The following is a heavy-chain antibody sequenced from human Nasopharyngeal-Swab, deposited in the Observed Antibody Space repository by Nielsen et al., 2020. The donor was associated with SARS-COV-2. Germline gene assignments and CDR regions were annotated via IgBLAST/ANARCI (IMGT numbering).Heavy chain of an antibody. CDR2: IYYSGSA. Sequence: WIRQPPGKGLEWIGYIYYSGSAYYNPSLKSRVTISVDTSKNQFSLKLSSVTAADTAVYYCARLGYGDSNWFDPWGQGTLVTVSS. CDR3: ARLGYGDSNWFDP. V-gene: IGHV4-39*01. J-gene: IGHJ5*02. D-gene: IGHD4-17*01.